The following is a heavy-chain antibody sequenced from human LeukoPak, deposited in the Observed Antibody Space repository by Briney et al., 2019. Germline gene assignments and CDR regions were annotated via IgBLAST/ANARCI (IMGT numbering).Heavy chain of an antibody. V-gene: IGHV3-30*18. CDR3: AKWLDYYDSSGYPTNDY. CDR2: ISYDGSNK. CDR1: GFTFSSYG. J-gene: IGHJ4*02. Sequence: GGSLRLSCAASGFTFSSYGMHWVRQAPGKGLEWVAVISYDGSNKYYADSVKGRFTISRDNSKNTLYLQMNSLRAEGTAVYYCAKWLDYYDSSGYPTNDYWGQGTLVTVSS. D-gene: IGHD3-22*01.